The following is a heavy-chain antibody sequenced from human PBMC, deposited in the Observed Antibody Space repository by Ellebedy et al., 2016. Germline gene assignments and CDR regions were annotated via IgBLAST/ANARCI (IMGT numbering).Heavy chain of an antibody. CDR3: AKPLGSSWDYYYYGMDV. CDR2: ISWNSGST. Sequence: GESLKISCAASGFTFDDYAMHWVRQAPGKGLEWVSGISWNSGSTYYADSVKGRFTISRDNSKNTLYLQMNSLRAEDTAVYYCAKPLGSSWDYYYYGMDVWGQGTTVTVSS. D-gene: IGHD6-13*01. J-gene: IGHJ6*02. CDR1: GFTFDDYA. V-gene: IGHV3-23*01.